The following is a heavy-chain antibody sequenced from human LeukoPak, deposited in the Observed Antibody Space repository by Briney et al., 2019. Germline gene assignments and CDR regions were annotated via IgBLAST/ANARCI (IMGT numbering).Heavy chain of an antibody. J-gene: IGHJ4*02. CDR1: GFSFNSHS. Sequence: GSLRLSCAASGFSFNSHSMSWVRQAPGKGLEWVSAIDTSGGHTYYADSVKGRFTISRDNSENTLYLQMNSLRAEDTAVYYCAKESCSSRCNFDYWGQGTLVTVSS. D-gene: IGHD2-2*01. CDR3: AKESCSSRCNFDY. V-gene: IGHV3-23*01. CDR2: IDTSGGHT.